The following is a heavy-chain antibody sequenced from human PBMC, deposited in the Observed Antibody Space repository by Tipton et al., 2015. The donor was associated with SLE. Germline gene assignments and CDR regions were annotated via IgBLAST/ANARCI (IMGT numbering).Heavy chain of an antibody. J-gene: IGHJ4*02. Sequence: LRLSCAVYGGSFSGYYWSWIRQPPGKGLEWIGEINHSGSTNYNPSLKSRATISVDTSKNQFSLKLSSVTAADTAVYYCARGPRFLASWGQGTLVTVSS. CDR3: ARGPRFLAS. V-gene: IGHV4-34*01. CDR2: INHSGST. D-gene: IGHD3-3*01. CDR1: GGSFSGYY.